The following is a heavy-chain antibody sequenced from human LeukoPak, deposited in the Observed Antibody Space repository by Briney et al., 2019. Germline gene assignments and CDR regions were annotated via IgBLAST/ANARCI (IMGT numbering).Heavy chain of an antibody. J-gene: IGHJ4*02. V-gene: IGHV1-2*02. CDR2: INPNTGAT. D-gene: IGHD1-1*01. Sequence: GASVKVSCKASGYTFTAYYMHWVRQAPGQGLEWMGWINPNTGATNYAQKFQGRVTMTRDTSINTAYMDLSRLRSGDTALYYCARDDNFQFDSWGQGTLVTVSS. CDR3: ARDDNFQFDS. CDR1: GYTFTAYY.